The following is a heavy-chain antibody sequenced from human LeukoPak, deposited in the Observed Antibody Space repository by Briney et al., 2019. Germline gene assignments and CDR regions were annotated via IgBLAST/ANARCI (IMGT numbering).Heavy chain of an antibody. CDR3: ARGYRYDILTGYLY. D-gene: IGHD3-9*01. V-gene: IGHV1-18*04. Sequence: GASVRLSCKASGYTFTSYGISWVRQAPGQGLEWMGWISAYNGNTNYAQKLQGRVTMTTDTSTSTAYMELRSLRSDDTAVYYCARGYRYDILTGYLYWGQGTLVTVSS. CDR2: ISAYNGNT. J-gene: IGHJ4*02. CDR1: GYTFTSYG.